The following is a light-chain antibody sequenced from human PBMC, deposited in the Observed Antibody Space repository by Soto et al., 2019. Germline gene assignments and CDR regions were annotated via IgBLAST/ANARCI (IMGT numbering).Light chain of an antibody. CDR1: RSNIGNNY. CDR3: GAWDGSLELYL. J-gene: IGLJ1*01. CDR2: DSN. V-gene: IGLV1-51*01. Sequence: QSVLTQPPSLSAAPGQTVTISCSGSRSNIGNNYVSWYQQFLGAAPKLLIYDSNKRPSGIPERFSASKSGTSATLGITGLRTGDEADYYCGAWDGSLELYLFGTGTKVTVL.